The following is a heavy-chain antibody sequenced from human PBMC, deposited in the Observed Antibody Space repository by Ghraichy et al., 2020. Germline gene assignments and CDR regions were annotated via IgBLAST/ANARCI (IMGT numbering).Heavy chain of an antibody. V-gene: IGHV3-7*01. J-gene: IGHJ3*01. D-gene: IGHD6-13*01. Sequence: ETLSLTCAASGFTFSSYWMSWVRQAPGKGLEWVANIKYDGSGKYYVDSVKGRFTISRDNAKNSLYLQMNSLRAEDTAVYYCVRDLFRRQQLTFDVWGQGTMVTVSS. CDR3: VRDLFRRQQLTFDV. CDR2: IKYDGSGK. CDR1: GFTFSSYW.